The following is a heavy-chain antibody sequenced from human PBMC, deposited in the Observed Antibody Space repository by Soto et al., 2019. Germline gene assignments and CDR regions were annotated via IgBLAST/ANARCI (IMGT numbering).Heavy chain of an antibody. CDR2: ISAYNGNT. D-gene: IGHD3-22*01. CDR1: GYTFTSYG. CDR3: ARDQGYYDSTGYLRSIDY. V-gene: IGHV1-18*04. Sequence: ASVKVSCKASGYTFTSYGISWVRQAPGQGLEWMGWISAYNGNTNYAQKLQGRVTMTTDTSTSTAYVELRSLRSDDTAVYYGARDQGYYDSTGYLRSIDYWGQGTLVILSS. J-gene: IGHJ4*02.